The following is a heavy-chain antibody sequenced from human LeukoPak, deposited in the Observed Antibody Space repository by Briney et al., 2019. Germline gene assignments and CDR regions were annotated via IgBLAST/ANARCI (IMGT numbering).Heavy chain of an antibody. CDR1: GGSISSSFW. CDR3: ARKGYTIGSFDY. CDR2: IYHSGST. V-gene: IGHV4-4*02. D-gene: IGHD5-18*01. Sequence: SETLSLTCAVSGGSISSSFWWSWVRQPPGKGLEWIGEIYHSGSTNYNPSLKSRVTISVDKSESQFSLKLSSVTAADTAVYYCARKGYTIGSFDYWGQGTLVTVSS. J-gene: IGHJ4*02.